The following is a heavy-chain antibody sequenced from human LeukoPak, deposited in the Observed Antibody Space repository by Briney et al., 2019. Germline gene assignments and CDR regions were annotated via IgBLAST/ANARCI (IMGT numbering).Heavy chain of an antibody. D-gene: IGHD2-8*01. CDR1: GGSFSGYY. Sequence: TSETLSLTCAVHGGSFSGYYWSWIRQPPGKGLEWIGEINHSGSTNYNPALKSRVTISVDTSKNQFSLKLSSVTAADTAVYYCARGGLMVYAVRVQNDAFDIWGQGTMVTVSS. CDR2: INHSGST. V-gene: IGHV4-34*01. CDR3: ARGGLMVYAVRVQNDAFDI. J-gene: IGHJ3*02.